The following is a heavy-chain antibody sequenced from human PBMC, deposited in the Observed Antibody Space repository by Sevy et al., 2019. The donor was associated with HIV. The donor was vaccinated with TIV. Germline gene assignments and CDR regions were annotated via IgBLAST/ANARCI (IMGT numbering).Heavy chain of an antibody. V-gene: IGHV3-33*08. D-gene: IGHD2-21*02. CDR2: IWYDGTIK. J-gene: IGHJ4*02. Sequence: GGSLRLSCAASGFTFSNAWMNWVRQAPGKGLEWVALIWYDGTIKYYADAVKGRFTISRDNSKDTLFLQMNSLTPEDTAVYYCARGGGYCGGDCYSIDYWGQGALVTVSS. CDR1: GFTFSNAW. CDR3: ARGGGYCGGDCYSIDY.